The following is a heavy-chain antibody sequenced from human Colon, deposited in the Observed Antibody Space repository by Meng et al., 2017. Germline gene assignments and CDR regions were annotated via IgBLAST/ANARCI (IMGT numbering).Heavy chain of an antibody. CDR2: ISYDGTNE. V-gene: IGHV3-30*04. D-gene: IGHD3-3*01. CDR1: AFPFSSYA. J-gene: IGHJ4*02. CDR3: ARGGVVAVISHYFEY. Sequence: GGSLRLSCSASAFPFSSYAIHWVRQAPGKGLEWVAVISYDGTNEYYADSVKGRFTISRDNSKNTLYLQMNSLRVDDTAVYYCARGGVVAVISHYFEYWGQGTLVTVSS.